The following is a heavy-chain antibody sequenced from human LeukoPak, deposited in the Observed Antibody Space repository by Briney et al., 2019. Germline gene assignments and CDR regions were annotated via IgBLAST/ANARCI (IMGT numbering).Heavy chain of an antibody. Sequence: GGSLRLPCAASGFTFSNFWMSWVRQAPGKGLEWVANIDEDGSEKYYVDSVKGRLTISRDNAKNSLYLQMNSLRAEDTAVYYCAREYYNTSGSRALRYWGQGTLVTVSS. CDR2: IDEDGSEK. D-gene: IGHD3-22*01. CDR3: AREYYNTSGSRALRY. CDR1: GFTFSNFW. V-gene: IGHV3-7*01. J-gene: IGHJ4*02.